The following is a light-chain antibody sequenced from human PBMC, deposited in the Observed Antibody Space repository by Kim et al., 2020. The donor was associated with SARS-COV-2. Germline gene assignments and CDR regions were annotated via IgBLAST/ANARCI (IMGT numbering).Light chain of an antibody. J-gene: IGLJ2*01. Sequence: GQSITIACTGTSSDVGGYNYVSWYQQHPGKAPKRMIYDVSYRPSGVSNRLSGSKSGNTASLTISGLQAEDEADYYCSSYTSSSTLVFGGGTQLTIL. CDR2: DVS. V-gene: IGLV2-14*03. CDR1: SSDVGGYNY. CDR3: SSYTSSSTLV.